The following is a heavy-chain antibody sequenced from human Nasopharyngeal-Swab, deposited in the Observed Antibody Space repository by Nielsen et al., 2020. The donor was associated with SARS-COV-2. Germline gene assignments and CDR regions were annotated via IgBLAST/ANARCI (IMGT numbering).Heavy chain of an antibody. V-gene: IGHV3-20*04. CDR2: INWNGGST. J-gene: IGHJ1*01. D-gene: IGHD5-24*01. Sequence: GESLKISCAASGFTFDDYGMSWVRQAPGKGLEWVSGINWNGGSTGYADSMKGRFTISRDNAKKSLYLQMNSLRAEDTAVYYCARGVETIHHWGQGSLVTVSS. CDR1: GFTFDDYG. CDR3: ARGVETIHH.